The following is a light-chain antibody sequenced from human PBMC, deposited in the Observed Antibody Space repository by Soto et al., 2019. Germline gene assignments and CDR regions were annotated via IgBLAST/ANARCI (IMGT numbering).Light chain of an antibody. V-gene: IGLV2-8*01. CDR2: EVG. J-gene: IGLJ2*01. Sequence: QSALTQPPSASGSPGQSVTISCTGTSNDVGGYKYVSWYQQHPGKAPKRMIYEVGKRPPGVPDRFTGSKSGNTASLTVSGLQAEDEAEYYCSSYAGSHVAFGGGTKLSVL. CDR1: SNDVGGYKY. CDR3: SSYAGSHVA.